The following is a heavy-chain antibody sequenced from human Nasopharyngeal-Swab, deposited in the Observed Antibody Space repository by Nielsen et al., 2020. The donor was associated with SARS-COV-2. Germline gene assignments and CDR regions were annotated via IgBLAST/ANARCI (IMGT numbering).Heavy chain of an antibody. V-gene: IGHV3-9*01. D-gene: IGHD4-11*01. CDR2: INWNSGRK. Sequence: GGSLRLSCAASGFTFDDYTMHWVRQAPGKGLEWVSGINWNSGRKGYADPVKGRFTISRDNAKNSLYLLVNSLRSEDTALYYCARGTADYSNPSFDYWGQGTLVTVPS. CDR1: GFTFDDYT. CDR3: ARGTADYSNPSFDY. J-gene: IGHJ4*02.